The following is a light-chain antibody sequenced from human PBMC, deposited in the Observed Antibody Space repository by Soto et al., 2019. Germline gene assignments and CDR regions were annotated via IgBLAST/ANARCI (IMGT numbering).Light chain of an antibody. V-gene: IGKV1-16*02. CDR1: QDISNY. CDR3: QQYYTYPRT. J-gene: IGKJ2*01. CDR2: AAS. Sequence: DSQMTQSPSSLSASVGDTVTITCRASQDISNYLAWFQQRPGKAPPSLIYAASNLQTGVSSKFSGFRSGTNFTLTIRSLQPEDFATYYCQQYYTYPRTFGQGTKVEV.